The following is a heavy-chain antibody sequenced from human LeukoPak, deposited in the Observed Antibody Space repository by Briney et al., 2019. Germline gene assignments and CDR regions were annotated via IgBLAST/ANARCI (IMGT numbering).Heavy chain of an antibody. CDR2: INHSGST. J-gene: IGHJ4*02. CDR3: ARGRREGDSSSWIDY. Sequence: SETLSLTCAVYGGSFSGYYWSWVRQRPGKGLEWIGEINHSGSTNYNPSLKSRVTISVDTSKNQFSLKLSSVTAADTAVYYCARGRREGDSSSWIDYWGQGTLVTVSS. V-gene: IGHV4-34*01. D-gene: IGHD6-13*01. CDR1: GGSFSGYY.